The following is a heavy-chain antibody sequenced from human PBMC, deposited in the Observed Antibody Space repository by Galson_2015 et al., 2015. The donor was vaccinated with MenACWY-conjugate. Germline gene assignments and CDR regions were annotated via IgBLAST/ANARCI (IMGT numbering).Heavy chain of an antibody. Sequence: SLRLSCAASGFTLSDYCMHWVRQAPGKGLVWVSRLCGDGSGKTYAGSVKGRFSISMDNAKTTLYLQMNSLRAEDTAMYYCGRIGTPYNFGSPWGQGTLVTVSS. CDR2: LCGDGSGK. D-gene: IGHD1-1*01. V-gene: IGHV3-74*01. CDR1: GFTLSDYC. CDR3: GRIGTPYNFGSP. J-gene: IGHJ5*02.